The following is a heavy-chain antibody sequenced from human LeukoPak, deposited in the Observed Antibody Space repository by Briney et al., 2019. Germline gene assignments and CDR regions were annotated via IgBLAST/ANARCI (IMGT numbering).Heavy chain of an antibody. CDR1: GITLSNYG. V-gene: IGHV3-23*01. Sequence: GGSLRLSCTVSGITLSNYGMSWVRQAPGKGLEWVAGMSGSGGSTNYADSVKGRLTISRDNPKNILYLQMNSLRAEDTAVYFCAKRGVVIRVILVGFHKEANYFDSWGQGTLVTVSS. D-gene: IGHD3-22*01. J-gene: IGHJ4*02. CDR3: AKRGVVIRVILVGFHKEANYFDS. CDR2: MSGSGGST.